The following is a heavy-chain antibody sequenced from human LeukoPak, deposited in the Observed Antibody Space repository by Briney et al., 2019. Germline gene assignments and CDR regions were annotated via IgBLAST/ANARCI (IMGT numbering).Heavy chain of an antibody. CDR1: GGSISRSNW. CDR3: ARVSIAAAYGMDV. Sequence: PSETLSLTCAVSGGSISRSNWWSWVRQPPGKGLEWIGEIYHSGSTNYNPSLKSRVTISVDKSKNQFSLKLSSVTAADTAVYYCARVSIAAAYGMDVWGQGTTVTVSS. V-gene: IGHV4-4*02. D-gene: IGHD6-13*01. CDR2: IYHSGST. J-gene: IGHJ6*02.